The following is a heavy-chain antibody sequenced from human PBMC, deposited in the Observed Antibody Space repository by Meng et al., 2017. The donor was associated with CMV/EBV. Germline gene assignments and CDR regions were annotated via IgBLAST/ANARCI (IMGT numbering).Heavy chain of an antibody. D-gene: IGHD2-8*01. CDR1: GFTFSNAW. CDR3: TTDFILMVYDAVDWA. V-gene: IGHV3-15*01. J-gene: IGHJ5*02. Sequence: GESLKISCAASGFTFSNAWISWVRRAPGKGLEWVGRIKSKTDGGTTDYAAPVKGRFTISRDDSKNTLYLQMNSLKTEDTAVYYCTTDFILMVYDAVDWAWGQGTLVTVSS. CDR2: IKSKTDGGTT.